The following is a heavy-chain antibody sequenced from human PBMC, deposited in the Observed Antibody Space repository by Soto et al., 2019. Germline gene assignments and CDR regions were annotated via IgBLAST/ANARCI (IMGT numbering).Heavy chain of an antibody. J-gene: IGHJ5*02. Sequence: ASVKVSCKASGYTFTGYYMHWVRQAPGQGLEWMGWINPNSGGTNYAQKFQGRVTMTRDTSISTAYMELSRLRSDDTAVYYCARVISITGGNCFDPWGQGTLVTVSS. CDR1: GYTFTGYY. D-gene: IGHD3-3*01. CDR3: ARVISITGGNCFDP. CDR2: INPNSGGT. V-gene: IGHV1-2*02.